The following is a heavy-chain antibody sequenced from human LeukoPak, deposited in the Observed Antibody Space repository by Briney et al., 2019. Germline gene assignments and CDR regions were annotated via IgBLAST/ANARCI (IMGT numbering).Heavy chain of an antibody. D-gene: IGHD6-25*01. CDR3: ARVGWAAPRVHFDS. CDR1: GYTFSDYY. V-gene: IGHV1-2*02. CDR2: INPNSGGT. J-gene: IGHJ4*02. Sequence: ASVRVSCKATGYTFSDYYIHWVRQAPGQGLEWMGWINPNSGGTHYAQKFQGRVTMTRDTSISTAYMELSRLRSDDTAVYYCARVGWAAPRVHFDSWAREPCSPSPQ.